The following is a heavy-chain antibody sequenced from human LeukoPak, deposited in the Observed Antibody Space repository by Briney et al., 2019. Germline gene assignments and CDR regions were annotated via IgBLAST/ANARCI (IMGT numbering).Heavy chain of an antibody. Sequence: PGGSLRLSCAASGFTFSSYAIHWLRQAPGKGLEYVSAISSNGGSTYYANSVKGRFTISRDNSKNTLYLQMGSLRAEDMAVYYCARAYCSSTSCYKNYYYYYMDVWGKGTTVTVSS. CDR3: ARAYCSSTSCYKNYYYYYMDV. CDR1: GFTFSSYA. J-gene: IGHJ6*03. D-gene: IGHD2-2*02. CDR2: ISSNGGST. V-gene: IGHV3-64*01.